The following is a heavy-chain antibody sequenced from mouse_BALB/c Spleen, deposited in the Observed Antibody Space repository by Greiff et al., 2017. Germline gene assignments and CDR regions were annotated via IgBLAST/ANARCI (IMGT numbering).Heavy chain of an antibody. Sequence: VQLVESGPGLVAPSQSLSITCTVSGFSLTSYDISWIRQPPGKGLEWLGVIWTGGGTNYNSAFMSRLSISKDNSKSQVFLKMNSLQTDDTAIYYCVRDGGYYLYAMDYWGQGTSVTVSS. J-gene: IGHJ4*01. CDR3: VRDGGYYLYAMDY. V-gene: IGHV2-9-2*01. CDR1: GFSLTSYD. CDR2: IWTGGGT. D-gene: IGHD2-3*01.